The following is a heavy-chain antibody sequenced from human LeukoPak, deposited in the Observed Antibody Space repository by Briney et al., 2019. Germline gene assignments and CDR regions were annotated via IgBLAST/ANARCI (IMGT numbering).Heavy chain of an antibody. D-gene: IGHD3-3*01. J-gene: IGHJ6*02. CDR2: ISSSSSYI. V-gene: IGHV3-21*01. CDR3: ARGPEDYDFWSGYDGMDV. CDR1: GFTFSGYS. Sequence: GGSLRLSCAASGFTFSGYSMTWVRQAPGKGPEWVSSISSSSSYIYYADSVKGRFTISRDNSKNTLYLQMNSLRAEDTAVYYCARGPEDYDFWSGYDGMDVWGQGTTVTVSS.